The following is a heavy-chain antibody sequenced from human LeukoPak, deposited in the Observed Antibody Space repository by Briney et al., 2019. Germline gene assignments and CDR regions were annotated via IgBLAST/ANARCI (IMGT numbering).Heavy chain of an antibody. CDR1: GFTFSTYR. J-gene: IGHJ3*01. V-gene: IGHV3-21*01. CDR2: ISRSSNYI. D-gene: IGHD3-22*01. CDR3: ARGRTSYYDSHDAFDV. Sequence: PGGSLRLSCAAAGFTFSTYRIDWVRQAPGEGLEWVSSISRSSNYIYYADSVKGRFTVSRDNAKNSVYLQMNSQRAEDTAMYYCARGRTSYYDSHDAFDVWGQGTLVTVSS.